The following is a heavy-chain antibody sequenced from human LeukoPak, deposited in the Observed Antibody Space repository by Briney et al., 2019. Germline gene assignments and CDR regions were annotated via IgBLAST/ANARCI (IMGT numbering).Heavy chain of an antibody. V-gene: IGHV1-18*01. J-gene: IGHJ3*02. CDR3: ARAGTPYDYGSPRDAFDI. CDR2: ISAYNGNT. CDR1: GYTFTSYG. Sequence: ASVKVSCKASGYTFTSYGISWVRQAPGQGLEWMGWISAYNGNTNYAQKLQGRVTMTTDTSTSTAYMELRSLRSDDTAVYYCARAGTPYDYGSPRDAFDIWGQGTMVTVSS. D-gene: IGHD4-17*01.